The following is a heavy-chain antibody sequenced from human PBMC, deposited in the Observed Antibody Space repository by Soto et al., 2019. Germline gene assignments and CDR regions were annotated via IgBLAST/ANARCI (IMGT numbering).Heavy chain of an antibody. CDR1: GGSFSGYY. D-gene: IGHD5-18*01. J-gene: IGHJ4*02. CDR2: INHSGST. Sequence: SETLSLTCAVYGGSFSGYYWSWIRQPPGKGLEWIGEINHSGSTNYNPSLKSRVTISVDTSKNQFSLKLSSVTAADTAVYYCARGRPGYSYGYVFVGKDFDYWGQGTLVTVSS. V-gene: IGHV4-34*01. CDR3: ARGRPGYSYGYVFVGKDFDY.